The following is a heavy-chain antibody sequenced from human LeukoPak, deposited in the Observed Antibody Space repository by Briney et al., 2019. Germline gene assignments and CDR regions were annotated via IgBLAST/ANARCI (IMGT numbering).Heavy chain of an antibody. CDR3: ARDGNYFDTTPNWFDT. CDR1: GFTFRTYG. V-gene: IGHV3-33*01. J-gene: IGHJ5*02. D-gene: IGHD3-22*01. Sequence: GGSLRLSCAASGFTFRTYGMHWVRQTPGKGLEWVAFLWFDGSHQYYADSVRGRFIISRDNSNNTLYLQMNSLRADDTAVYYCARDGNYFDTTPNWFDTWGQGTLVTVS. CDR2: LWFDGSHQ.